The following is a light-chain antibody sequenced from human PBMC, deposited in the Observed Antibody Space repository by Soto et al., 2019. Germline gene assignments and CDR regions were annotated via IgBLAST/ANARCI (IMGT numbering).Light chain of an antibody. CDR3: ASFTSTGTQV. CDR1: SSDVGGYNY. Sequence: QSVLTQPASVSGSPGQSITISCTGSSSDVGGYNYVSWYQQHPGKVPKLMIYEVTNRPSGVSIRFSGSKSGNTASLTISGLRAEDEADYFCASFTSTGTQVLGSGTKVTVL. V-gene: IGLV2-14*01. CDR2: EVT. J-gene: IGLJ1*01.